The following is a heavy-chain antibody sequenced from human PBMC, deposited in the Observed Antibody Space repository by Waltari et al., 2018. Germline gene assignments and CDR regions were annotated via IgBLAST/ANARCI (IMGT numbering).Heavy chain of an antibody. CDR1: GFTFSSYS. Sequence: EVQLVESGGGLVQPGGSLRLSCAASGFTFSSYSMNWVRQAPGKGLEWVSYISSSSSTIYDADSVKGRFTISRDNAKNSLYLQMNSLRAEDTAVYYCARNDRIAAAGTFDYWGQGTLVTVSS. D-gene: IGHD6-13*01. J-gene: IGHJ4*02. V-gene: IGHV3-48*01. CDR2: ISSSSSTI. CDR3: ARNDRIAAAGTFDY.